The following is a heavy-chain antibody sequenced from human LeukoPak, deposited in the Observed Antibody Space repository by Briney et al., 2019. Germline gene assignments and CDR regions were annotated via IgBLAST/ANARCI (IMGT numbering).Heavy chain of an antibody. CDR2: INAGVGNT. J-gene: IGHJ4*02. V-gene: IGHV1-3*01. CDR3: ARGGPPMIGGVTPLEHFDS. Sequence: ASVKVSCKASGYTFSSYAIHWVRQAPGQGLEWMGWINAGVGNTKYSEKFQDRVTVTRDTPATTAYMELSSLRAEDTAVYYCARGGPPMIGGVTPLEHFDSWGQGTLVTVSS. D-gene: IGHD3-10*01. CDR1: GYTFSSYA.